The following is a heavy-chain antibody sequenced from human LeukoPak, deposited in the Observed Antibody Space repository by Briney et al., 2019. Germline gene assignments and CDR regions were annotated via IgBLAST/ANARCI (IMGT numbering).Heavy chain of an antibody. CDR3: ARGGSYLSAFDI. J-gene: IGHJ3*02. V-gene: IGHV3-53*01. CDR1: GFTVSSNY. CDR2: IYSGGST. Sequence: GGSLRLSCAASGFTVSSNYTSWVRQAPGKGLEWVSIIYSGGSTFYADSVKGRFTISRDNSKNTLYLQMNSLRAEDTAVYYCARGGSYLSAFDIWGQGTMVTVSS. D-gene: IGHD1-26*01.